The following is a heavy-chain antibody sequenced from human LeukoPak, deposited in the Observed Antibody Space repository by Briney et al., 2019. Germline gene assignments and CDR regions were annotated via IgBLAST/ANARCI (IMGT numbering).Heavy chain of an antibody. Sequence: GGSLRLSCATSGLTFSNSGMSWVRQAPGKGLEWVSSIGGSNTNTYYADSVKGRFTISRDNSKNTLYLQMNSLRAEDTAVYYCAKKYSTGLDPWGQGTLVTVSS. V-gene: IGHV3-23*01. CDR2: IGGSNTNT. CDR3: AKKYSTGLDP. CDR1: GLTFSNSG. J-gene: IGHJ5*02. D-gene: IGHD1-26*01.